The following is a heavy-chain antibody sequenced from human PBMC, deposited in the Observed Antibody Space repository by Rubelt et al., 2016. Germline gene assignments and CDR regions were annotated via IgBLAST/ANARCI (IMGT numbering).Heavy chain of an antibody. CDR2: ISSTSSYI. D-gene: IGHD6-6*01. J-gene: IGHJ4*02. Sequence: GGGLVKPGGSLRLSCAASGFTFSNYRMTWVRQAPGKGLEWVSSISSTSSYIYYADSVKGRFTISRDNAKNSLYLQMNSLRDDDTAVYYCARTSSSSCDYWGQGTLVTVSS. CDR1: GFTFSNYR. CDR3: ARTSSSSCDY. V-gene: IGHV3-21*01.